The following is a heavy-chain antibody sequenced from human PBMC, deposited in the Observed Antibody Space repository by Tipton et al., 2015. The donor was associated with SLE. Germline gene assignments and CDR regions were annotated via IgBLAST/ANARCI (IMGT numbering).Heavy chain of an antibody. D-gene: IGHD6-13*01. CDR2: LYYSGST. J-gene: IGHJ4*02. Sequence: TLSLTCNVSGGSISSYYWSWIRPAPGKGLAWIGYLYYSGSTNYNPSIKSRVTTSVDTSKNQFSLKLSSVTATYTAVYYCARGVQQLMPFYYWGQGTLVNVSS. CDR3: ARGVQQLMPFYY. V-gene: IGHV4-59*01. CDR1: GGSISSYY.